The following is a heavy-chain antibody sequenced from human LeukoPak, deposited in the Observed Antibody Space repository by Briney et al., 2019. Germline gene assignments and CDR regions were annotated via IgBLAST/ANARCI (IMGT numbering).Heavy chain of an antibody. CDR3: ARGVDYYDSSGTIDY. Sequence: GRSLRLSCAAPGFTFSSYAMHWVRQAPGKGLEWVAVVWYDGSKTYSADSVKGRITISRDDSKNTLYLQMNSLRAEDTAVYYCARGVDYYDSSGTIDYWGQGTLVTVSS. J-gene: IGHJ4*02. CDR1: GFTFSSYA. CDR2: VWYDGSKT. V-gene: IGHV3-33*01. D-gene: IGHD3-22*01.